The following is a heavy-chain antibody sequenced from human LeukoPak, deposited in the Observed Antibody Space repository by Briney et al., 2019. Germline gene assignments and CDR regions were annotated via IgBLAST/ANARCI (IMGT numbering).Heavy chain of an antibody. CDR2: IIPILGIA. D-gene: IGHD1-26*01. CDR1: GGTFSSYA. CDR3: AAGDSSGSYTDY. Sequence: SVKVSCTASGGTFSSYAISWVRQAPGQGLEWMGRIIPILGIANYAQKFQGRVTITADKSTSTAYMELSSLRSEDTAVYYCAAGDSSGSYTDYWGQGTLVTVSS. J-gene: IGHJ4*02. V-gene: IGHV1-69*04.